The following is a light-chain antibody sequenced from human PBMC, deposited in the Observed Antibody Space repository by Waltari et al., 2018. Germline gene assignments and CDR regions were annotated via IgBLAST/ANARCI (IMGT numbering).Light chain of an antibody. CDR1: SSHVGGSTY. Sequence: QSALTQPRSVSGSPGQSVTISCTGTSSHVGGSTYASWYQQLPGKAPTVVIYDVSRRPSGVPDRFTGSRSGNTATLTISGLQAEDEADYHCCSYAGTYTWLFGGGTKLTVL. CDR3: CSYAGTYTWL. V-gene: IGLV2-11*01. J-gene: IGLJ3*02. CDR2: DVS.